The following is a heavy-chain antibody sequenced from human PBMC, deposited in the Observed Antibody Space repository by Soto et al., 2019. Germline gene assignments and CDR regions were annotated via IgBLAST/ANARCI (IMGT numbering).Heavy chain of an antibody. CDR1: GYSFSNHW. CDR3: ARHPSSFDD. D-gene: IGHD6-6*01. J-gene: IGHJ4*02. Sequence: GESLKICCKGSGYSFSNHWIGWVRQMPGKGLEWMGIIYPSDSDTRYSPSFQGQVTISVDKSISTAYLQWTSLKASDTAMYYCARHPSSFDDWGQGTVVTGSS. V-gene: IGHV5-51*01. CDR2: IYPSDSDT.